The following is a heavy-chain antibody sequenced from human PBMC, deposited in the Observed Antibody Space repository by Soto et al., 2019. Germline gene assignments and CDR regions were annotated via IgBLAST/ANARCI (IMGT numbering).Heavy chain of an antibody. V-gene: IGHV3-43*01. Sequence: GGSLRLSCAASGFTFDDYTMHWVRQAPGKGLEWVSLISWDGGSAYYADSVKGRFTISRDNSKNSLYLQMNSLRTEDTALYYCAKSVGFRGSYYYGMDVWGQGTTVTVSS. CDR3: AKSVGFRGSYYYGMDV. J-gene: IGHJ6*02. D-gene: IGHD3-16*01. CDR2: ISWDGGSA. CDR1: GFTFDDYT.